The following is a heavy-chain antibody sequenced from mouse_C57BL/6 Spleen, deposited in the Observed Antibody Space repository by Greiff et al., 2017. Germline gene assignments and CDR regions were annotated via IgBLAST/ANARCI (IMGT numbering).Heavy chain of an antibody. J-gene: IGHJ3*01. D-gene: IGHD2-1*01. CDR1: GYAFSSYW. CDR2: IYPGDGDT. CDR3: ARFGNSAWFAY. V-gene: IGHV1-80*01. Sequence: QVQLKQSGAELVKPGASVKISCKASGYAFSSYWMNWVKQRPGKGLEWIGQIYPGDGDTNYNGKFKGKATLTADKSSSTAYMQLSSLTSEDSAVYFCARFGNSAWFAYWGQGTLVTVSA.